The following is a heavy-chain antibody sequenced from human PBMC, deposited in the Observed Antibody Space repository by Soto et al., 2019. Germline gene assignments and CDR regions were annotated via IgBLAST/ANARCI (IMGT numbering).Heavy chain of an antibody. CDR2: IYYSGRT. CDR3: ARDGGNWHDFDY. CDR1: GGSISSGGYY. J-gene: IGHJ4*02. Sequence: QVQLQESGPGLVKPSQTLSLTCTVSGGSISSGGYYWSWIRQHPGKGLEWIGYIYYSGRTYYNQSLKSRVTISVDTSKNQFSLKLSSVTAADTAVYYCARDGGNWHDFDYWGQGTLVTVSS. V-gene: IGHV4-31*03. D-gene: IGHD1-20*01.